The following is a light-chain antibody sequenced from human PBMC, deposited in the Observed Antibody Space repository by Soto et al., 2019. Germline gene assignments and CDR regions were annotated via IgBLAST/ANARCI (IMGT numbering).Light chain of an antibody. CDR1: NSDVGAFNY. V-gene: IGLV2-14*03. CDR3: SSYTTSSTRV. Sequence: QSALTQPASVSGSPGQSIAITCTGTNSDVGAFNYVSWYQQHPDKAPKLMIYEVSSRPSGVSNRFSGSKSVNTATLTLSGLQTEDEADYYCSSYTTSSTRVFGTGTKLTVL. J-gene: IGLJ1*01. CDR2: EVS.